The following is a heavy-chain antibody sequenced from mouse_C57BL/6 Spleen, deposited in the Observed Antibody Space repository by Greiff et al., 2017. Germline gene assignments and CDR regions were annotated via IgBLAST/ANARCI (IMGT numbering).Heavy chain of an antibody. J-gene: IGHJ2*01. CDR3: AREGESFDY. CDR2: IWSGGST. V-gene: IGHV2-2*01. CDR1: GFSLTSYG. Sequence: VKLVESGPGLVQPSQSLSITCTVSGFSLTSYGVHWVRQSPGKGLEWLGVIWSGGSTDNNAAFISRLSISKDNYKSQVFFKMNSLQADDTAIYYCAREGESFDYWGQGTTLTVSS.